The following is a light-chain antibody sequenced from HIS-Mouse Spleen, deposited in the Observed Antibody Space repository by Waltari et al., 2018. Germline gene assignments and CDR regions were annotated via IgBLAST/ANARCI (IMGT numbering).Light chain of an antibody. Sequence: QSALTQPPSVSGSPGQSVTISCTGTSSDVGSYNRVSWYQQPPGTAPKLMIYEVSNRPSGGPDRFSGAKSGNTASLTISGRQAEDEADYYCSLYTSSSTLVFGGGTKLTVL. J-gene: IGLJ2*01. CDR1: SSDVGSYNR. CDR2: EVS. CDR3: SLYTSSSTLV. V-gene: IGLV2-18*01.